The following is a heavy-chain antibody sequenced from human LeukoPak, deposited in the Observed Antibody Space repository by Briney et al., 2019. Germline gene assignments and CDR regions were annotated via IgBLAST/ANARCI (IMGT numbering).Heavy chain of an antibody. CDR2: IRYDGSNK. D-gene: IGHD6-6*01. CDR1: GFTFSSYG. Sequence: GGSLRLSCAASGFTFSSYGMHWVRQAPGKGLEWVAFIRYDGSNKYYADSVKGRFTTSRDNSKNTLYLQMGSLRAEDMAVYYCAREGAARRGYYFDYWGQGTLVTVSS. CDR3: AREGAARRGYYFDY. V-gene: IGHV3-30*02. J-gene: IGHJ4*02.